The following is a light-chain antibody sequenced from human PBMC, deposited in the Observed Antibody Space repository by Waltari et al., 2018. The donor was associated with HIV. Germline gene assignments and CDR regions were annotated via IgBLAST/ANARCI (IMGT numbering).Light chain of an antibody. CDR2: SNH. V-gene: IGLV1-44*01. CDR1: ASNIGSHS. CDR3: ASWDDSLNVML. J-gene: IGLJ2*01. Sequence: QSVLTQPPSAPGTPGQRVTIPCSGGASNIGSHSVSWYQQVPGTAPKLLIYSNHQRPSGVPERYSGSKSGTSASLAIYGLQSEDEADYYCASWDDSLNVMLFGGGTKLTV.